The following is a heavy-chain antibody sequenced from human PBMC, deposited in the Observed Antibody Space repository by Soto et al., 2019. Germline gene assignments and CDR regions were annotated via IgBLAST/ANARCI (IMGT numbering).Heavy chain of an antibody. D-gene: IGHD3-10*01. CDR3: ARDFYMVRGVGALRQPTELDY. Sequence: GGSLRLSCAASGFTFSSYGMHWVRQAPGKGLEWVAVIWYDGSNKYYADSVKGRFTISRDNSKNTLYLQMNSLRAEDTAVYYCARDFYMVRGVGALRQPTELDYWGQGTLVTVSS. V-gene: IGHV3-33*01. CDR2: IWYDGSNK. CDR1: GFTFSSYG. J-gene: IGHJ4*02.